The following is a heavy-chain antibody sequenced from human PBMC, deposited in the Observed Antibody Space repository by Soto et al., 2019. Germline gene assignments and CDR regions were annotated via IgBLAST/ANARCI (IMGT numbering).Heavy chain of an antibody. CDR3: ARHGNPYKDEKTSFYNFDS. CDR2: IDPGDSTI. V-gene: IGHV5-10-1*01. D-gene: IGHD1-1*01. J-gene: IGHJ4*01. Sequence: GESLKISCKGPGYSFGNNWITWVRQRPGKGLERMGRIDPGDSTIKYAPSFEGRISISADKSTATCSLEIISLKASDSAMYFCARHGNPYKDEKTSFYNFDSWGHGTLVTVSS. CDR1: GYSFGNNW.